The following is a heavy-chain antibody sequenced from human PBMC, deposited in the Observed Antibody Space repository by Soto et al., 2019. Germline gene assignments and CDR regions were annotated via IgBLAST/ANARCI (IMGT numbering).Heavy chain of an antibody. Sequence: GGSLRLSCGASGFTFSSYGMHWVRQAPGKGLEWVALISHDGSNKYYADSVKGRFTISRDNSQNTLDLQMNSLRAEDTAVYYCAKDLDAYSSSWPADYWGQGTLVTVSS. CDR3: AKDLDAYSSSWPADY. CDR1: GFTFSSYG. D-gene: IGHD6-13*01. V-gene: IGHV3-30*18. CDR2: ISHDGSNK. J-gene: IGHJ4*02.